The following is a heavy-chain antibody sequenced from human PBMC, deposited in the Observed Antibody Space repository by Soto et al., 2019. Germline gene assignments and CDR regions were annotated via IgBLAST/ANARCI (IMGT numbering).Heavy chain of an antibody. J-gene: IGHJ5*02. Sequence: GGSLRLSCAASGFTFSNYGMHWVRQAPGKGLEWVAVISYDGSNKYYADSVKGRFTISRDNSKNTLYLQMNSLRAEDTAVYYCAKEGSSSSEAEKFDPWGQGTLVTVSS. CDR2: ISYDGSNK. CDR1: GFTFSNYG. D-gene: IGHD6-6*01. CDR3: AKEGSSSSEAEKFDP. V-gene: IGHV3-30*18.